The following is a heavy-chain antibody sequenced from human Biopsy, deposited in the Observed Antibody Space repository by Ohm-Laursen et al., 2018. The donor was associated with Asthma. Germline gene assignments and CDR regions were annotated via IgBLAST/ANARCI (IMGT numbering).Heavy chain of an antibody. V-gene: IGHV3-53*01. CDR2: IYSGGTS. CDR3: ARGDTGGWSQYYFDY. CDR1: GFTVSRDY. D-gene: IGHD2-8*02. Sequence: SLRLSCAASGFTVSRDYMFWVRQAPGKGLEWVSVIYSGGTSHTADSVRGRFNISRDYSKNTLYLQMHSLRAEDTAVYYCARGDTGGWSQYYFDYWGQGTLVTVSS. J-gene: IGHJ4*02.